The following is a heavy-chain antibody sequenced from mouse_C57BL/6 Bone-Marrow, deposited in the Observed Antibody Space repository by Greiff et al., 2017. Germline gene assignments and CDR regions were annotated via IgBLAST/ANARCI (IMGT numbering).Heavy chain of an antibody. D-gene: IGHD1-1*01. CDR2: IDPSDSET. CDR1: GYTFTTYW. V-gene: IGHV1-52*01. CDR3: ARGDYYYYFDY. J-gene: IGHJ2*01. Sequence: QVQLQQSGAELVMPGASVKLSCKASGYTFTTYWMHWVKQRPIQGLEWIGNIDPSDSETHYNQKFKDKATLTVDKSSSTAYMQLSSLTSEDSAVYYCARGDYYYYFDYWGQGTTLTVSS.